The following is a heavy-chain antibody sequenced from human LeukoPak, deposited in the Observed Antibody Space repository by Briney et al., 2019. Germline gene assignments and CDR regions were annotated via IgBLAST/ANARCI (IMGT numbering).Heavy chain of an antibody. CDR3: ARRDILTGYKDY. V-gene: IGHV1-8*03. J-gene: IGHJ4*02. CDR1: GYTFTSYD. Sequence: GASVKVSCKASGYTFTSYDINWVRQATGQGLEWMGWMNPNSGNTGYAQKFQGRVTITTNTSISTAYMELSSLRAEDTAVYYCARRDILTGYKDYWGQGTLVTVSS. D-gene: IGHD3-9*01. CDR2: MNPNSGNT.